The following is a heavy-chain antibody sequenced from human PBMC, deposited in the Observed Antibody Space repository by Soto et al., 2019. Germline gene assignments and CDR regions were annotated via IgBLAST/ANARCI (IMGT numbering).Heavy chain of an antibody. CDR3: ARVDTAMVQSSSAAGAFDYYYYYGMDV. CDR2: ISAYNGNT. V-gene: IGHV1-18*01. J-gene: IGHJ6*02. CDR1: GYTFTSYG. Sequence: VSVKVCCKASGYTFTSYGISWVRQAPGQGLEWMGWISAYNGNTNYAQKLQGRVTMTTDTSTSTAYMELRSLRSDDTAVYYCARVDTAMVQSSSAAGAFDYYYYYGMDVWGQGTTVTVSS. D-gene: IGHD5-18*01.